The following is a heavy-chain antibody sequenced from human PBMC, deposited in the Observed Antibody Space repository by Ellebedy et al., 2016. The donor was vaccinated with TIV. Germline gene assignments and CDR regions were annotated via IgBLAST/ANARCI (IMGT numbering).Heavy chain of an antibody. CDR3: VKGRGGGSDSSAPRYYFDS. CDR1: GFTFSSYA. J-gene: IGHJ4*02. CDR2: VNGGGLVI. V-gene: IGHV3-23*01. D-gene: IGHD3-22*01. Sequence: GESLKISCTASGFTFSSYAMSWVRQAPGKGLEWVAGVNGGGLVIAYADSVKGRFTISRDTSKNTLDLQMNSLRAEDTATYYCVKGRGGGSDSSAPRYYFDSWGLGTLVTVSS.